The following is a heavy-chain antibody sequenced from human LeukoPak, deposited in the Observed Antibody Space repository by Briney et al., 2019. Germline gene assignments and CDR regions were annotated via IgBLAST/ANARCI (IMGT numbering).Heavy chain of an antibody. J-gene: IGHJ4*02. V-gene: IGHV3-7*03. Sequence: PGGSLRLSCRGSGFIYGNYWMTWVRQAPGKGLEWVANVKQDGRERHYVDSVEGRFTISRDNARNSLYLQMNSLRAEDTAVYFCARGGLSIMGYWGQGTLVTVSS. CDR3: ARGGLSIMGY. CDR1: GFIYGNYW. D-gene: IGHD2/OR15-2a*01. CDR2: VKQDGRER.